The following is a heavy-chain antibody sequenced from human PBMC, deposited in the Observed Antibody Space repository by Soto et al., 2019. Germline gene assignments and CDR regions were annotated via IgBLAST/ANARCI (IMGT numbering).Heavy chain of an antibody. J-gene: IGHJ4*02. Sequence: PGASVNVSCKASGYTFTGYYMHWVRQAPGQGLEWMGWINPNSGATNYAQKFQGRVTMTRDTSISTAYMELSRLISDDTAVYYCANSGQVGTRTGIDYWGQGTLVTVSS. CDR1: GYTFTGYY. D-gene: IGHD1-26*01. CDR3: ANSGQVGTRTGIDY. CDR2: INPNSGAT. V-gene: IGHV1-2*02.